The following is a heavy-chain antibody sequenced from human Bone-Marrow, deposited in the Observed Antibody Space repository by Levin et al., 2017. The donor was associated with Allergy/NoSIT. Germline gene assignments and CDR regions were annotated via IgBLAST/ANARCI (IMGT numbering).Heavy chain of an antibody. CDR2: IYYSGST. CDR1: GGSISSYY. D-gene: IGHD4-23*01. J-gene: IGHJ4*02. Sequence: GSLRLSCTVSGGSISSYYWSWIRQPPGKGLEWIGYIYYSGSTNYNPSLKSRVTISVDTSKNQFSLKLSSVTAADTAVYYCARRSVVRGMGKFDYWGQGTLVTVSS. V-gene: IGHV4-59*01. CDR3: ARRSVVRGMGKFDY.